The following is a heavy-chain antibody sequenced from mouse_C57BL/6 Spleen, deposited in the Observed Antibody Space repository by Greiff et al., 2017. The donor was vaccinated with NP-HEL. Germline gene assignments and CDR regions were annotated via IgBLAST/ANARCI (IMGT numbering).Heavy chain of an antibody. Sequence: EVQLQQSGPELVKPGASVKISCKASGYTFTDYYMNWVKQSHGKSLEWIGDINPNNGGTSYNQKFKGKATLTVDKSSSTAYMELRSLTSEDSAVYYCATAQATWNYFDYWGQGTTLTVSS. J-gene: IGHJ2*01. CDR2: INPNNGGT. CDR1: GYTFTDYY. V-gene: IGHV1-26*01. D-gene: IGHD3-2*02. CDR3: ATAQATWNYFDY.